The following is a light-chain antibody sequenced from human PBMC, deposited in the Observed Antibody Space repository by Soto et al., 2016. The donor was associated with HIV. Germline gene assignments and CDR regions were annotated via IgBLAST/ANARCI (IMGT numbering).Light chain of an antibody. J-gene: IGKJ2*01. CDR3: LQDYSYPYT. V-gene: IGKV1-6*01. CDR1: QGIKNE. Sequence: IQMTQSPSSLSGSVGDRVTITCRASQGIKNELGWYQQKPGKAPKLLIYSTSILGSGVPSRFSGSASGPDFTLTISSLQPEDSASYFCLQDYSYPYTFGQGTKLEIK. CDR2: STS.